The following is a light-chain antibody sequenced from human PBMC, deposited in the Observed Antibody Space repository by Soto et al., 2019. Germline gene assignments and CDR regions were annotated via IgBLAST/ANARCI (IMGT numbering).Light chain of an antibody. Sequence: QSALTQPRSVSGSPGQSVTISCTGTSSEVGGYNYVSWYQQYPGKAPKLMIYDVNKWPSGVPDRFSGSKSGTTASLTISGLQAEDEADYYCCSYAGSYTWVFGGGTKLTVL. J-gene: IGLJ3*02. CDR3: CSYAGSYTWV. V-gene: IGLV2-11*01. CDR1: SSEVGGYNY. CDR2: DVN.